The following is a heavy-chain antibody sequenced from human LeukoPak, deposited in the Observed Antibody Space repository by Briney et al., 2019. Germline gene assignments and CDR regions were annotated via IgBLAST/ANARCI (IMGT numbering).Heavy chain of an antibody. V-gene: IGHV3-48*04. CDR1: GFTLRSYT. CDR3: ARDIGISNSWPYFDY. J-gene: IGHJ4*02. D-gene: IGHD2-2*01. CDR2: VSSSSSNI. Sequence: PGGSLRLSCAASGFTLRSYTMNWVRQAPGKGLEWISHVSSSSSNIYYADSVKGRFTISRDNAKNSLFLQMNSLRAEDTAVYYCARDIGISNSWPYFDYWGQGTLVTVSS.